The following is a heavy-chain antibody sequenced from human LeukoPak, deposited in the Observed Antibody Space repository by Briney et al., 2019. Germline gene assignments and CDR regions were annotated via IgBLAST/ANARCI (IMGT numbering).Heavy chain of an antibody. V-gene: IGHV3-33*01. D-gene: IGHD2-2*02. Sequence: PGRSLRLSCAASGFSFSNYGMHWVRQAPGKGLEWVAVIWYDGTNKYYADSVKGRFNISRDNFKNTLYLQMKSLRAEDTAVYYCGGYCSSIPCYNYWGQGTLVTVSS. CDR2: IWYDGTNK. CDR3: GGYCSSIPCYNY. CDR1: GFSFSNYG. J-gene: IGHJ4*02.